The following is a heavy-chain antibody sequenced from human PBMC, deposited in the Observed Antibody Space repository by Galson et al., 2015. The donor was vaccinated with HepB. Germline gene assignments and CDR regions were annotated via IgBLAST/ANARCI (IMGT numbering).Heavy chain of an antibody. Sequence: SVKVSCKASGYTFTSYYMHWARQAPGQGLEWMGIINPSGGSTSYAQKFQGRVTMTRDTSTSTVYMELSSLRSEDTAVYYCARDWKVAVAGKPAPRYYYYGMDVWGQGTTVTVSS. D-gene: IGHD6-19*01. CDR2: INPSGGST. CDR3: ARDWKVAVAGKPAPRYYYYGMDV. V-gene: IGHV1-46*01. CDR1: GYTFTSYY. J-gene: IGHJ6*02.